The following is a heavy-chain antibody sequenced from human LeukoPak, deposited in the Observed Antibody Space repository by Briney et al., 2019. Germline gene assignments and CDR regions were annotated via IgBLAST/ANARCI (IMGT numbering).Heavy chain of an antibody. CDR1: GYTFTSCY. CDR3: VRDGCGGDCYDFDY. V-gene: IGHV1-46*01. CDR2: INPSGGST. D-gene: IGHD2-21*02. Sequence: ASVKVSCKASGYTFTSCYMHWVRQAPGQGLEWMGIINPSGGSTSYAQKFQGGVTMTRDTSTSTVYMELSSLRSEDTAVYYCVRDGCGGDCYDFDYWGQGTLVTVSS. J-gene: IGHJ4*02.